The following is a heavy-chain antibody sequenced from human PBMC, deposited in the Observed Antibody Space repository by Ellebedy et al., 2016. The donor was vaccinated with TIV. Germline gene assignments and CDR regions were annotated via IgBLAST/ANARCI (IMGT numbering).Heavy chain of an antibody. CDR2: ISNTSSYI. D-gene: IGHD1-26*01. J-gene: IGHJ4*02. Sequence: GESLKISCAASGFTFNTYSMNWVRQAPGKGLEWVSHISNTSSYIYYADSVKGRFTISRDNAKNSLYLQMNSLRAEDTAMYYCTRDPRREQPPEYWGQGTLVTVSS. CDR3: TRDPRREQPPEY. V-gene: IGHV3-21*04. CDR1: GFTFNTYS.